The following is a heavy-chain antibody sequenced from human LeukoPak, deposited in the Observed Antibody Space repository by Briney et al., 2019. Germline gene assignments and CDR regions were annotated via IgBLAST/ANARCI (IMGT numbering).Heavy chain of an antibody. Sequence: AASVKVSCKASGYTFTGYYMHWVRQAPGQGLEWMGWINPNSGGTNYAQKFQGRVTMTRDTDISTAYMELSRLRSDDTAVYFCARRDGYNFNWFDPWGQGTLVTVSS. CDR2: INPNSGGT. D-gene: IGHD5-24*01. V-gene: IGHV1-2*02. J-gene: IGHJ5*02. CDR1: GYTFTGYY. CDR3: ARRDGYNFNWFDP.